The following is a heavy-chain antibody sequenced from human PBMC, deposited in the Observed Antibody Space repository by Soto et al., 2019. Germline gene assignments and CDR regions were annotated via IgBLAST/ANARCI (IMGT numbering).Heavy chain of an antibody. CDR3: ARDLEVFDY. D-gene: IGHD1-1*01. J-gene: IGHJ4*02. CDR2: ISYDGSNK. V-gene: IGHV3-30-3*01. Sequence: GGSLRLSCAASGFTFSSYAMHWVRQAPGKGLEWVAVISYDGSNKYYADSVKGRFTISRDNSKNTLYLQVNSLRAEDTAVYYCARDLEVFDYWGQGTLVTVSS. CDR1: GFTFSSYA.